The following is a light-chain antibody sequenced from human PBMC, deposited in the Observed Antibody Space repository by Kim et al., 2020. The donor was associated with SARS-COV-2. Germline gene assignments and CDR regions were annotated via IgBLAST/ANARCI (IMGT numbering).Light chain of an antibody. Sequence: SVSPGQTASITCSGDTLGDKYACWYQQKPGQSPVLVIYQDSKRPSGIPERFSGSNSGNTATLTISGTQAMDEADYYCQAWDSSTWVFGGGTKLTVL. CDR1: TLGDKY. J-gene: IGLJ3*02. CDR2: QDS. V-gene: IGLV3-1*01. CDR3: QAWDSSTWV.